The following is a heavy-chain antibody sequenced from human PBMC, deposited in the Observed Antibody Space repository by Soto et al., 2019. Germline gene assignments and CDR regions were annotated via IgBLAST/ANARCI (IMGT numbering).Heavy chain of an antibody. D-gene: IGHD2-2*01. CDR3: ARDAPSDIVVVPAAMPASGTPRRYYYYYMDV. J-gene: IGHJ6*03. V-gene: IGHV4-31*03. CDR2: IYYSGST. Sequence: SETLSLTCPVSGGSISSGGYYWSWIRQHPGKGLEWIGYIYYSGSTYYNPSLKSRVTISVDTSKNQFSLKLSSVTAADTAVYYCARDAPSDIVVVPAAMPASGTPRRYYYYYMDVWGKGTTVTVSS. CDR1: GGSISSGGYY.